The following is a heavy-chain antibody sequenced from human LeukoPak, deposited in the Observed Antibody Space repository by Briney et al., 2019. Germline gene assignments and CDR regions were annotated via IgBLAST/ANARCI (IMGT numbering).Heavy chain of an antibody. CDR1: GFNFIDYS. CDR2: IGISSGNT. V-gene: IGHV3-48*01. Sequence: GGSLRLSCAASGFNFIDYSMNCVRQAPGKGLEGSSYIGISSGNTKYADSVKGRFTISRDKARNSLYLQMNSLRVEDTAVYYCARDHRYAFDNWGHGTLVTVSS. J-gene: IGHJ4*01. D-gene: IGHD5-12*01. CDR3: ARDHRYAFDN.